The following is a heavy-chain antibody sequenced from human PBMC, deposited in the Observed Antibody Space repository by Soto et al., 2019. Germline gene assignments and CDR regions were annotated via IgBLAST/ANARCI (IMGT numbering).Heavy chain of an antibody. V-gene: IGHV3-9*01. CDR3: AKEGVSGYSSGWYYIDY. D-gene: IGHD6-19*01. Sequence: EVQLVESGGGLVQPGRSLRLSCAASGFTFDDYAMHWVRQAPGKGLEWVAGISWNSGSIGYADSVKGRFTISRDNAKNSLYLQMNSLRAEDTALYYCAKEGVSGYSSGWYYIDYWGQGTLVTVSS. J-gene: IGHJ4*02. CDR2: ISWNSGSI. CDR1: GFTFDDYA.